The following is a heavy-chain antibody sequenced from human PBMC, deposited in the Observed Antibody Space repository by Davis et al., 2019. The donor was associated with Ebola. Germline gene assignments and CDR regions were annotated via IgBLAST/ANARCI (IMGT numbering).Heavy chain of an antibody. CDR3: ARDLGRDGYKTTHLDY. CDR1: GFTFGDYA. CDR2: ISRAGEST. J-gene: IGHJ4*02. Sequence: GESLKISCAASGFTFGDYAMSWVRQAPGKGLEWVSTISRAGESTYYGDSVKGRFTISRDYAKNSLYLQMNSLRAEDTAVYYCARDLGRDGYKTTHLDYWGQGTLVTVSS. V-gene: IGHV3-23*01. D-gene: IGHD5-24*01.